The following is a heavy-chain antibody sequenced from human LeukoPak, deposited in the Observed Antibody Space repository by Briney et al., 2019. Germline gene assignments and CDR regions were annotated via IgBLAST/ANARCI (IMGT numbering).Heavy chain of an antibody. CDR2: SYYSGST. CDR1: GGSISSYY. CDR3: ARGRYDYVWGSYRYELDY. V-gene: IGHV4-59*01. J-gene: IGHJ4*02. Sequence: PSETLSLTCTVSGGSISSYYWSWIRQPPGKGLEWIGFSYYSGSTNYNPSLKSRVTISVDTSKNQFSLKLSSVTAADTAVYYCARGRYDYVWGSYRYELDYWGQGTLVTVSS. D-gene: IGHD3-16*02.